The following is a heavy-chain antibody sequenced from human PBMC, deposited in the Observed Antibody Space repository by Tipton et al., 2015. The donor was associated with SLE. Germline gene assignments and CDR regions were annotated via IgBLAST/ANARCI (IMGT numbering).Heavy chain of an antibody. CDR2: IYHSGST. CDR1: GYSISSGYY. V-gene: IGHV4-38-2*02. D-gene: IGHD4-17*01. CDR3: ARHRDDYGIKWFDP. J-gene: IGHJ5*02. Sequence: TLSLTCNVSGYSISSGYYWGWIRQAPGKGREWIGSIYHSGSTSYNPSRKSRVTISVDTSSNQFALRLTSVTAADTAVYYCARHRDDYGIKWFDPWGQGTLVTVFS.